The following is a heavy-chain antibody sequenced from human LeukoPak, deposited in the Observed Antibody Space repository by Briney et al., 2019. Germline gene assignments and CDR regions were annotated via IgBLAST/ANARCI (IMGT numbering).Heavy chain of an antibody. CDR2: ISSNGGST. J-gene: IGHJ4*02. V-gene: IGHV3-64*01. D-gene: IGHD6-13*01. Sequence: GGSLRPSCAASGFTFSSYAMHWVRQAPGEGLEYVSAISSNGGSTYYANSVKDRFTISRDNSKNTLYLQMGSLRAEDMAVYYCASGSRGIAAYWGQGTLVTVSS. CDR3: ASGSRGIAAY. CDR1: GFTFSSYA.